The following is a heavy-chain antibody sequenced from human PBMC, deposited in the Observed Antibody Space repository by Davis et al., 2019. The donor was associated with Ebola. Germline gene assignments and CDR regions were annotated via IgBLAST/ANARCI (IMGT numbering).Heavy chain of an antibody. J-gene: IGHJ5*02. Sequence: ASVKVSCKASGYTFTGYYMHWVRQAPGQGLEWMGWINPNSGGTNYAQKFQGWVTMTRDTSISTAYMELSRLRSEDTAVYYCARDLNHGDYGFNWFDPWGQGTLVTVSS. V-gene: IGHV1-2*04. CDR1: GYTFTGYY. D-gene: IGHD4-17*01. CDR2: INPNSGGT. CDR3: ARDLNHGDYGFNWFDP.